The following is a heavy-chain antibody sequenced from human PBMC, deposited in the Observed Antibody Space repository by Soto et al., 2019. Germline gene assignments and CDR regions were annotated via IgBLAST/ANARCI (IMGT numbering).Heavy chain of an antibody. Sequence: HTPSLSCSVPGGSFRVFFCSYIRHSSWQGPAWLGAINHVGITHYHPSLKSRVSIPVDPSKSQFSLKLSSVAAADTAVYYCARAHDFWGGRQQSIDSWGKG. J-gene: IGHJ4*02. CDR2: INHVGIT. CDR3: ARAHDFWGGRQQSIDS. V-gene: IGHV4-34*01. D-gene: IGHD3-3*01. CDR1: GGSFRVFF.